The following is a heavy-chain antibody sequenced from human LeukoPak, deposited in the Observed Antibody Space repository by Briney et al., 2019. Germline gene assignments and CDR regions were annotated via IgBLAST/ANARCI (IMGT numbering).Heavy chain of an antibody. D-gene: IGHD2-2*01. CDR1: GYAFTSYY. V-gene: IGHV1-46*01. J-gene: IGHJ6*04. CDR2: INPSGGST. Sequence: GASVNVSCKASGYAFTSYYMHWVRQASGQGLEGMGIINPSGGSTSYAQKFQGRVTMTRDTSTSTVYMELSSLRSEDTAVYYCARDQASSTSCYLGCGMDVWGKGTPVTVSS. CDR3: ARDQASSTSCYLGCGMDV.